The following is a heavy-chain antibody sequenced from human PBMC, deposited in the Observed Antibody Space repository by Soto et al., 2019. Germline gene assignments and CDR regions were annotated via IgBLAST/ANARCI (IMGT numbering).Heavy chain of an antibody. CDR3: AKSTSIAALVDY. CDR1: GFTFSSYG. V-gene: IGHV3-30*18. CDR2: ISYDGSNK. Sequence: LRLSCAASGFTFSSYGMHWVRQAPGKGLEWVAVISYDGSNKYYADSVKGRFTISRDNSKNTLYLQMNSLRAEDTAVYYCAKSTSIAALVDYWGQGTLVTVSS. J-gene: IGHJ4*02. D-gene: IGHD6-6*01.